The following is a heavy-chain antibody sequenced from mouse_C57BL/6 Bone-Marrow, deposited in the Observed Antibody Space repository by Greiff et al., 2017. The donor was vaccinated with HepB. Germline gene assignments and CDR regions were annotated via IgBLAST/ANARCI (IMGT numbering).Heavy chain of an antibody. Sequence: VQLQQSGPELVKPGASVKISCKASGYAFSSSWMNWVKQRPGKGLEWIGRIYPGDGDTNYNGKFKGKATLTADKSSSTAYMQLSSLSSEDSAVYFCAGTRGDYAMDYWGQGTSVTVSS. J-gene: IGHJ4*01. V-gene: IGHV1-82*01. CDR3: AGTRGDYAMDY. CDR2: IYPGDGDT. D-gene: IGHD3-3*01. CDR1: GYAFSSSW.